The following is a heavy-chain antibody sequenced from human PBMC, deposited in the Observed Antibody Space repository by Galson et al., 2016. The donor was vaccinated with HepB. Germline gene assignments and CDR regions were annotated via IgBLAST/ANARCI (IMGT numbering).Heavy chain of an antibody. CDR3: ARDRRSIAARPGQFDY. D-gene: IGHD6-6*01. V-gene: IGHV3-21*01. Sequence: SLRLSCAASGFTFSTYSTNWLRQAPGKGLEWVSSISSSSSYIYYADSVKGRFTISRDNAKNSLYLQMNSLRAEDTAVYYCARDRRSIAARPGQFDYWGQGTLVTVSS. CDR1: GFTFSTYS. CDR2: ISSSSSYI. J-gene: IGHJ4*02.